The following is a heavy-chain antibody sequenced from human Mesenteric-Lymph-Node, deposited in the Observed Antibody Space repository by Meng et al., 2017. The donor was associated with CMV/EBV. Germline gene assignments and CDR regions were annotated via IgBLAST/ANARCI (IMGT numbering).Heavy chain of an antibody. CDR2: IRYDGSNK. J-gene: IGHJ3*01. Sequence: GESLKISCEVSGFTFRSYGMHWVRQAPGKGLEWVAFIRYDGSNKYHADSVKGRFTISRDNSKNTLYLQMNSLRAEDTALYYCAVDPYADYKGDAFDVWGQRTMVTVSS. CDR3: AVDPYADYKGDAFDV. V-gene: IGHV3-30*02. D-gene: IGHD4-17*01. CDR1: GFTFRSYG.